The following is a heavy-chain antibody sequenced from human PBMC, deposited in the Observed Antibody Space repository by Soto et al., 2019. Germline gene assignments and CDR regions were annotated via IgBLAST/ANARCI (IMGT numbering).Heavy chain of an antibody. Sequence: SETLSLTCTVSGGSIGSYYWSWIRQPPGKGLEWIGYIYYSGSTNYNPSLKSRVTISVDTSKNQFSLKLSSVTAADTAVYYCARDRLDYGDPRTPYSFGYGGQGTLVTVS. CDR3: ARDRLDYGDPRTPYSFGY. CDR1: GGSIGSYY. D-gene: IGHD4-17*01. V-gene: IGHV4-59*01. CDR2: IYYSGST. J-gene: IGHJ4*02.